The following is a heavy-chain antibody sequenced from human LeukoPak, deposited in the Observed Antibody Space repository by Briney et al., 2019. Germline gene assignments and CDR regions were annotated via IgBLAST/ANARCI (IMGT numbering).Heavy chain of an antibody. CDR1: GGSISSGGYY. Sequence: PSETLSLTCTVSGGSISSGGYYWSWIRQHPGKGLEWIGYIYYSGSTYYNPSLESRVTISVDTSKNQFSLKLSSVTAADTAVYYCAREDDSSGYPDYWGQGTLVTVSS. CDR2: IYYSGST. V-gene: IGHV4-31*03. CDR3: AREDDSSGYPDY. J-gene: IGHJ4*02. D-gene: IGHD3-22*01.